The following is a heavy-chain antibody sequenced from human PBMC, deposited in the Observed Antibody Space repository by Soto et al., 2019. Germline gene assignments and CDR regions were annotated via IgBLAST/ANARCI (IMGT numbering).Heavy chain of an antibody. J-gene: IGHJ4*02. CDR3: ARHEGYYGSPAAGLFDY. D-gene: IGHD3-10*01. Sequence: EVQLVQSGAEVKKPGESLKIYCKGSGYSFTSYWIGWVRQMPGKGLEWMGIIYPGDSDTRYSPSFQGQVTISADKSISTASLQWSSLKASDTAMYYCARHEGYYGSPAAGLFDYWGQGTLVTVSS. CDR1: GYSFTSYW. CDR2: IYPGDSDT. V-gene: IGHV5-51*01.